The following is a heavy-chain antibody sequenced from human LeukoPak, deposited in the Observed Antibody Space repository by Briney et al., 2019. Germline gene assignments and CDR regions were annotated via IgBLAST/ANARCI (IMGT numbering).Heavy chain of an antibody. V-gene: IGHV3-23*01. CDR2: ISGSGGST. Sequence: GGSLRLSCAASGFTFSNYAMNWVRQAPGKGLEWVSVISGSGGSTYYADSVKGRFTISRDNSKNTLNLQMNSLRAEDTAVYYCAKGLTYSGSYSDYWGQGTLVTVSS. CDR1: GFTFSNYA. J-gene: IGHJ4*02. D-gene: IGHD1-26*01. CDR3: AKGLTYSGSYSDY.